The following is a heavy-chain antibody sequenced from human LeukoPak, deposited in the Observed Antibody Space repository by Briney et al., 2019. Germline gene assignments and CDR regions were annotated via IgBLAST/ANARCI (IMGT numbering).Heavy chain of an antibody. V-gene: IGHV4-39*07. J-gene: IGHJ5*01. CDR2: ISNRGST. Sequence: SETLSLTCIVSGGSIISGENSWGWIRQPPGKGLEWIGSISNRGSTYSNPSLESRVTISGDTSKNQFSLKLSSVTAADTAVYYCARLATPSTMAARGRSWFESWGQGTLVTVSP. CDR1: GGSIISGENS. CDR3: ARLATPSTMAARGRSWFES. D-gene: IGHD6-6*01.